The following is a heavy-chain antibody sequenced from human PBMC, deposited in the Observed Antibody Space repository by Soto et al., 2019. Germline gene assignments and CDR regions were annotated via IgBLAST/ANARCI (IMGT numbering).Heavy chain of an antibody. J-gene: IGHJ4*02. CDR3: VRGGSSRSY. V-gene: IGHV3-21*01. Sequence: PGGSLRLSCTASGFTFTNYIMTWVRQAPGKGLEWVSSLSSGSRYVYYVDSVKGRFTMSRDGAKNSVYLQMNSLRADDAAVYYCVRGGSSRSYWGQGSRVTVSS. D-gene: IGHD3-16*02. CDR2: LSSGSRYV. CDR1: GFTFTNYI.